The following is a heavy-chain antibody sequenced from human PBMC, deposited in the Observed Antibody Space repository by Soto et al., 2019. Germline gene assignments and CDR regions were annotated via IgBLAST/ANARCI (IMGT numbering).Heavy chain of an antibody. D-gene: IGHD6-19*01. CDR3: ARDSGGAVAATPHYYDGMVV. Sequence: QVQLVQSGAEVKKPGSSVKVSCKASGGTFSSYAISWVRQAPGQGLEWMGGIIPIFGTANYAQKVQGRVTITADESTSTAYMELSSLRSEDTAVYYCARDSGGAVAATPHYYDGMVVWGQGTTVTVSS. J-gene: IGHJ6*02. CDR1: GGTFSSYA. V-gene: IGHV1-69*01. CDR2: IIPIFGTA.